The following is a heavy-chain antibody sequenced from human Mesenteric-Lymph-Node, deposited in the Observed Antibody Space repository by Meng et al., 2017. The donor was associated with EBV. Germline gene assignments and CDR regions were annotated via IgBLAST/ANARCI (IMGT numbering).Heavy chain of an antibody. D-gene: IGHD3-22*01. Sequence: PLVQFGAWLKQPGTSVKFSCKASRYAFTTYSMNGVRQAPGQGLEWMGWINTNTGNPTYAQGFTGRFVFSLDTSLSTAYLQINSLKAGDTAVYYCARETSSGYPDYWGQGTLVTVSS. CDR2: INTNTGNP. CDR3: ARETSSGYPDY. V-gene: IGHV7-4-1*02. CDR1: RYAFTTYS. J-gene: IGHJ4*02.